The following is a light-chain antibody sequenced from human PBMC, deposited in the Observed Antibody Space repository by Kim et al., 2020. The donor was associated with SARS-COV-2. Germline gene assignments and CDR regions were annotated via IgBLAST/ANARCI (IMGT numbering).Light chain of an antibody. J-gene: IGKJ4*01. V-gene: IGKV3-11*01. CDR1: QSSGSS. CDR2: DAA. CDR3: QQHRKWPPAPS. Sequence: PGEGATPSCRASQSSGSSFACYQHTRAQPPRLLIYDAAIRATGIPDRCSGSGCGTDFTLTIGGLESEDFAVYYCQQHRKWPPAPSFGGGTKVDIK.